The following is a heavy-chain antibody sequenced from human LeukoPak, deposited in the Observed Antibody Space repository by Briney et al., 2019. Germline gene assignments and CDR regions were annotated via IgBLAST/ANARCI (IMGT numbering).Heavy chain of an antibody. CDR2: ISYSGIT. V-gene: IGHV4-59*08. D-gene: IGHD6-19*01. J-gene: IGHJ4*02. CDR1: GGSISGYY. CDR3: ARHRAIAGPFDH. Sequence: PSEILSLTCTVSGGSISGYYWSWFRLPPGKGLEWIGQISYSGITKYNPALKSRVTVSVDTSKNQVSVNLSSVTAADTAFYYCARHRAIAGPFDHWGQGTLVTVSS.